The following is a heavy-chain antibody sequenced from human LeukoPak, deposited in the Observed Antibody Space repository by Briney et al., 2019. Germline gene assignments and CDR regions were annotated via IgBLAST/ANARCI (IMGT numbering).Heavy chain of an antibody. Sequence: PGRSLRLSCAASGFTFSNYAMHWVRQAPGKGLEWVAMVWYDGTNEYYADSVKGRFTISRDKSKNTLHLQMNSLRAEDTAMYYCAKDLSRSWSAYFDFWGQGTLVAVSS. CDR1: GFTFSNYA. CDR3: AKDLSRSWSAYFDF. CDR2: VWYDGTNE. D-gene: IGHD1-26*01. J-gene: IGHJ4*02. V-gene: IGHV3-33*03.